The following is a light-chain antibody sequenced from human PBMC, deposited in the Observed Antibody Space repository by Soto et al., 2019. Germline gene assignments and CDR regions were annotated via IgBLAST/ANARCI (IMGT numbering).Light chain of an antibody. Sequence: QSVLTQPASVSGSPVQALTISCTGNSSDVGGYNYVSWYQQHPGQAPKLMIYEVTKRPSGVPDRFSGSKSGNTASLTVSGLQAEDEADYYCSSYAGSNDNYVFGTGTKVTVL. J-gene: IGLJ1*01. CDR2: EVT. V-gene: IGLV2-8*01. CDR1: SSDVGGYNY. CDR3: SSYAGSNDNYV.